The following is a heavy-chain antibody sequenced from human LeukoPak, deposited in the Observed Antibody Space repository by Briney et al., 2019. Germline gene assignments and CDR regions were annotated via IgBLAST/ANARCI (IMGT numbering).Heavy chain of an antibody. Sequence: GGSLRLSCAASGFTFSSYAMSWVRQVPGKGLEWVSEISGSGADTYYADSVKGRFTISRDNFKSTLYLRMNSLRAEDTAVYYCAKHIERSYCSGGSCIYAFDIWGQGTMVTVSS. D-gene: IGHD2-15*01. V-gene: IGHV3-23*01. CDR1: GFTFSSYA. CDR3: AKHIERSYCSGGSCIYAFDI. J-gene: IGHJ3*02. CDR2: ISGSGADT.